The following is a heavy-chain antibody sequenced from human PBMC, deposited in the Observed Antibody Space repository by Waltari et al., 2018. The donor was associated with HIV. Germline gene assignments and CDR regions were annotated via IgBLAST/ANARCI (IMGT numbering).Heavy chain of an antibody. CDR1: GFNFSRYA. CDR3: AKSTIMITFGGAFDY. Sequence: EVQLLESGGGLVQPGGSLRLSCAASGFNFSRYAMSWVRQAPGKGLEWGSASSGIGGSTYYADSVKGRFTISRDNSKNTLFLQMDSLRAEDTAVYYCAKSTIMITFGGAFDYWGQGTLVTVSS. J-gene: IGHJ4*02. V-gene: IGHV3-23*01. CDR2: SSGIGGST. D-gene: IGHD3-16*01.